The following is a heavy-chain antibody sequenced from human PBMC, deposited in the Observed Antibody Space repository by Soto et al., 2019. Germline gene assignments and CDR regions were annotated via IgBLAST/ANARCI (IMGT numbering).Heavy chain of an antibody. V-gene: IGHV4-59*01. J-gene: IGHJ4*02. CDR2: INYGGST. CDR3: ARARGGYFDY. CDR1: GGSISGYY. Sequence: SETLSLTCTVSGGSISGYYWSWIRQPPGKRLEWIGYINYGGSTNYNPSLKSRVTISVDTSKKQFSLKLSSVTAADTAVYYCARARGGYFDYWGQGTLVTVSS.